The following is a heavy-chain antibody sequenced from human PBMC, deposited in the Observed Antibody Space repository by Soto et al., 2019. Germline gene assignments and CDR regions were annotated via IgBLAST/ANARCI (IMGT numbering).Heavy chain of an antibody. CDR3: SKDIRAVGGSGEAFDI. CDR1: GFTFDDYA. D-gene: IGHD3-10*01. Sequence: EVQLVESGGGLVQPGRSLRLSCAASGFTFDDYAMHWVRQAPGKGLEWVSHISWNGGSIGYADSVKGRFTISRDNAKDSLDLEMNSLRAEDTALYYCSKDIRAVGGSGEAFDIWGQGTMVTVSS. J-gene: IGHJ3*02. V-gene: IGHV3-9*01. CDR2: ISWNGGSI.